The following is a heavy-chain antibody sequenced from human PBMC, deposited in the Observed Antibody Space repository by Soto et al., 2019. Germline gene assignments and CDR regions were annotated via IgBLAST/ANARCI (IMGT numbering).Heavy chain of an antibody. CDR3: ARDGVLPDDYYYYYMDV. J-gene: IGHJ6*03. Sequence: GGSLRLSCAASGFTFRSYSMNWVCQAPGPGLEWVSYISSSSSTIYYADSVKGRFTISRDNAKNSLYLQMNSLRAEDTAVYYCARDGVLPDDYYYYYMDVWGKGTTVTVSS. CDR1: GFTFRSYS. V-gene: IGHV3-48*01. CDR2: ISSSSSTI. D-gene: IGHD3-3*01.